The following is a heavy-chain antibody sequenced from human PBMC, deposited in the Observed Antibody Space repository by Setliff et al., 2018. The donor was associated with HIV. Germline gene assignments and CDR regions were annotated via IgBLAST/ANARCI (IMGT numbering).Heavy chain of an antibody. Sequence: SETLSLTCNVSGGSISNNYWSWIRQPPGKGLEWIGYIHYSGNTKYNPSLKSRVTISVDTSKNQFSLKLSSVTAADTAVYYCHSWAWSYYYYYMDVWGKGTTVTVSS. CDR3: HSWAWSYYYYYMDV. CDR1: GGSISNNY. J-gene: IGHJ6*03. CDR2: IHYSGNT. D-gene: IGHD3-16*01. V-gene: IGHV4-59*08.